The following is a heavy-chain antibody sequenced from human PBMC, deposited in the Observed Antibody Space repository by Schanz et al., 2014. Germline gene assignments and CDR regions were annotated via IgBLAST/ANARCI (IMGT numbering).Heavy chain of an antibody. D-gene: IGHD1-1*01. CDR1: GFTLSSYA. J-gene: IGHJ4*02. CDR3: ARGTDWNLHY. CDR2: IWSDGSTK. Sequence: QVQLVESGGGVVQPGRSLRLSCAAYGFTLSSYAMHWVRQAPGKGLEWVAVIWSDGSTKYYADSVKGRFTISRDNSKNTLYLQMNSLRADDTAVYYCARGTDWNLHYWGQGALVTVSS. V-gene: IGHV3-33*08.